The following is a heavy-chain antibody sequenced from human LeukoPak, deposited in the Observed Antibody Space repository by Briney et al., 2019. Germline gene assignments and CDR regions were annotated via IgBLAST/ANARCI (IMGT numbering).Heavy chain of an antibody. V-gene: IGHV3-30*03. J-gene: IGHJ4*02. D-gene: IGHD6-6*01. CDR2: LLYNGSDK. CDR3: ASLSLGHY. CDR1: KFTFSHFD. Sequence: GGSLRLSCVASKFTFSHFDMHWVRQAPGQGLQWLSSLLYNGSDKKYADSVKGRFTISRDTSKNTLSLQMNSLRAEDTAVYYCASLSLGHYWGQGTLVTVSS.